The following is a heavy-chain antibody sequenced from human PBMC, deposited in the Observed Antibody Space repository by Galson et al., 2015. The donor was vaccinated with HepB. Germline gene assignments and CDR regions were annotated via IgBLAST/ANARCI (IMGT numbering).Heavy chain of an antibody. D-gene: IGHD2-2*01. CDR2: IIPNSGGT. CDR1: GYTFSVYY. V-gene: IGHV1-2*02. CDR3: ARGVLPPALDY. Sequence: SVKVSCKASGYTFSVYYIHWVRQAPGQGLEWMGWIIPNSGGTTYSQKFQGRVTMTRDTSINTAYMELSSLRSDDAVVYYCARGVLPPALDYWGQGTLVTVSS. J-gene: IGHJ4*02.